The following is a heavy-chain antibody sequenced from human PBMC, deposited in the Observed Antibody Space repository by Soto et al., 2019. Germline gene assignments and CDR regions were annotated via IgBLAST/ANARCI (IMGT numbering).Heavy chain of an antibody. CDR1: TDSMRTYY. CDR2: VYHTGRT. Sequence: QVQLQESGPGLVRPAETLSLICSVSTDSMRTYYWTWIRQSPGEGLEWIGYVYHTGRTEYTPSLESRVTISIDMAKKQYSLQLTSVTAADTAVYVCARDDTTGHLEFWGQGPLVTVSS. J-gene: IGHJ4*02. CDR3: ARDDTTGHLEF. V-gene: IGHV4-59*01.